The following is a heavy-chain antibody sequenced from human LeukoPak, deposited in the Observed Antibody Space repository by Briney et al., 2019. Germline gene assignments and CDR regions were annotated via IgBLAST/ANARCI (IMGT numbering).Heavy chain of an antibody. CDR3: ARLVPPFSGWFDP. D-gene: IGHD2-2*01. V-gene: IGHV4-39*01. Sequence: PSETLSLTCTVSGGSIMSSSYYWGWIRRPPGKGLEWIGSMYYSGSTYYKPSLKSRVTMSADTSKNQFSLKLSSVTAADTAVYYCARLVPPFSGWFDPWGQGTLVTASS. CDR2: MYYSGST. CDR1: GGSIMSSSYY. J-gene: IGHJ5*02.